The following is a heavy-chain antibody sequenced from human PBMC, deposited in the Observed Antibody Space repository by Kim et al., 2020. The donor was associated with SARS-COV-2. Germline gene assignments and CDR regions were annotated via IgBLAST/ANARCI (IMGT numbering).Heavy chain of an antibody. V-gene: IGHV7-4-1*02. D-gene: IGHD3-22*01. J-gene: IGHJ4*02. Sequence: TYAQGVTGRFVFSLDTSVNTAYLQISSLKAEDTAVYYWARPDSSSYAVFDYWGQGTLVTVSS. CDR3: ARPDSSSYAVFDY.